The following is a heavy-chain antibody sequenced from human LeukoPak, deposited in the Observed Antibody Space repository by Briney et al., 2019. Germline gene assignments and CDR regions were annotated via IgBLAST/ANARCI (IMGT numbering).Heavy chain of an antibody. CDR3: ARGTYGMDV. CDR1: GFTFSSYA. V-gene: IGHV3-23*01. D-gene: IGHD1-1*01. Sequence: GGSLRLSCAASGFTFSSYAMSWVRQAPGKGLEWVSAISGSGGSTYYADSVKGRFTISRDNAKNSLYLQMNSLRAEDTAVYYCARGTYGMDVWGQGTTVTVSS. CDR2: ISGSGGST. J-gene: IGHJ6*02.